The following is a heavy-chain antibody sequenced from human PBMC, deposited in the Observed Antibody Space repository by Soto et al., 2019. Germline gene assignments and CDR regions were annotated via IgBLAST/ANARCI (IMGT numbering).Heavy chain of an antibody. J-gene: IGHJ4*02. CDR1: GFTVSSKY. V-gene: IGHV3-53*01. CDR3: ASAAVTAPDY. Sequence: EVQLVESGGGLIQPGGSLRLSCAASGFTVSSKYMTWVRQAPGKGLEWVSVIYSGGSTYYADSVKGRFTISRDNSKNTLYLQMNSRRAAATAVYYCASAAVTAPDYWGQGTLVTVSS. D-gene: IGHD2-21*02. CDR2: IYSGGST.